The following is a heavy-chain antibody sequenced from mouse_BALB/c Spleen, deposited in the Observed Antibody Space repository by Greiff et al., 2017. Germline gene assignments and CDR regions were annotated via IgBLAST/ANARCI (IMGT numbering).Heavy chain of an antibody. CDR3: ARELRSYWYFDV. CDR1: GYTFTSYV. V-gene: IGHV1-14*01. CDR2: INPYNDGT. J-gene: IGHJ1*01. D-gene: IGHD1-1*01. Sequence: EVQLQQSGPELEKPGASVKMSCKASGYTFTSYVMHWVKQKPGQGLEWIGYINPYNDGTKYNEKFKGKATLTSDKSSSTAYMELSSLTSEDSAVYYCARELRSYWYFDVWGAGTTVTVSS.